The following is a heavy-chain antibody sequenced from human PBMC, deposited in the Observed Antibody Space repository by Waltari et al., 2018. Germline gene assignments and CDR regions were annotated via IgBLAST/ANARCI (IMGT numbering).Heavy chain of an antibody. V-gene: IGHV3-23*01. D-gene: IGHD3-10*01. CDR3: AKGPYFGSGVGMDV. Sequence: EAQLLESGGDLVQPGGSLRLSCAASGFTFITYGLGWVRQAPGKGMEWVAGFKGSGVRTSYAESVQGRFTISRDNSKNTLYLQMNSLRTEDTAVYYCAKGPYFGSGVGMDVWGQGTTVSVSS. CDR2: FKGSGVRT. CDR1: GFTFITYG. J-gene: IGHJ6*02.